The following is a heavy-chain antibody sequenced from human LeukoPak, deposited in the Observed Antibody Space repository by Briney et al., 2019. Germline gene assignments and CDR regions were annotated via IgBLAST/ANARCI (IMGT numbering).Heavy chain of an antibody. Sequence: GGSLRLSCAASGFTFSSYAMSWVRQAPGKGLEWVSAISGSGGSTYYADSVKGRFTISRDNSKNTLYLQMNSLRAEDTAVYYCAKVYDFWSGPPKYYFDYWGQGTLVTVSS. CDR1: GFTFSSYA. CDR3: AKVYDFWSGPPKYYFDY. CDR2: ISGSGGST. J-gene: IGHJ4*02. D-gene: IGHD3-3*01. V-gene: IGHV3-23*01.